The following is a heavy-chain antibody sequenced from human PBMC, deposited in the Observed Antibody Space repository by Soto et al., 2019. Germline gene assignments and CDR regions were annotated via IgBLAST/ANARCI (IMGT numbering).Heavy chain of an antibody. V-gene: IGHV1-18*01. Sequence: ASVKVSCKASGYTFTSYGISWVRQAPGQGLEWMGWISAYNGNTNYAQKLQGRVTMTTDTSTSTAYMELRSLRSDDTAVYYCARHARDFWTRTSGSYYYMDVWGKGTTVTVSS. CDR2: ISAYNGNT. CDR1: GYTFTSYG. D-gene: IGHD3-3*01. CDR3: ARHARDFWTRTSGSYYYMDV. J-gene: IGHJ6*03.